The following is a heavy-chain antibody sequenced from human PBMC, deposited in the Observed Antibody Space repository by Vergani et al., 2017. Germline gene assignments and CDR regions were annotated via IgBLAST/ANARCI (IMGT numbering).Heavy chain of an antibody. J-gene: IGHJ6*02. CDR2: ISSSSSTI. Sequence: DVQLVESGGGLVHPGGSLRLSCEASGLTFKSYSMNWVRQAPGKGLEWISYISSSSSTIHYADSVKGRFTISRDNAKNSLSLQMNNLRAEDTAVYYCASGYCSGGSCLLGWSFGMDVWGQGTTVTVSS. CDR1: GLTFKSYS. D-gene: IGHD2-15*01. V-gene: IGHV3-48*01. CDR3: ASGYCSGGSCLLGWSFGMDV.